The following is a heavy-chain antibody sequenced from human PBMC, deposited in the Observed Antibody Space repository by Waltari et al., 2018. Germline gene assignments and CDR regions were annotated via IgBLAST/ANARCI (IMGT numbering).Heavy chain of an antibody. J-gene: IGHJ5*02. CDR3: ARGSIGYCTGGVCYSSQKRGWFDP. D-gene: IGHD2-8*02. Sequence: QVQLQQWGAGLLKPSETLSLTCAVYGGSFSGYYWSWIRQPPGTGLELIGEINHSGSTNYNPSLKSRVTISVDTSKNQFSLKLSSVTAADTAVYYCARGSIGYCTGGVCYSSQKRGWFDPWGQGTLVTVSS. CDR1: GGSFSGYY. V-gene: IGHV4-34*01. CDR2: INHSGST.